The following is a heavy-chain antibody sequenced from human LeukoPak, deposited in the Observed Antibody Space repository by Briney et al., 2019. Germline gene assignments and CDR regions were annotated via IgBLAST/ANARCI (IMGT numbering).Heavy chain of an antibody. Sequence: SVKVSCKASGGTFSSYAISWVRQAPGQGLEWMGRIIPILGIANYAQKFQGRVTITADKSTSIAYMELSSLRSEDTAVYYCARRSSRYDFWSGYYYAFDIWGQGTMVTVSS. CDR3: ARRSSRYDFWSGYYYAFDI. D-gene: IGHD3-3*01. CDR1: GGTFSSYA. V-gene: IGHV1-69*04. J-gene: IGHJ3*02. CDR2: IIPILGIA.